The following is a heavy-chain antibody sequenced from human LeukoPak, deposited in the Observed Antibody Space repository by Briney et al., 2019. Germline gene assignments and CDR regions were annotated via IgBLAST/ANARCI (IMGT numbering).Heavy chain of an antibody. Sequence: SETLSLTCTVSGGSIRSYYWSWIRQPPGKGLEWIGYIYYSGSTNYNPSLKSRVTISVDTSKNQFSLKLSSVTAADTAVYFCARQPTVVTHDYWGQGTLVTVSS. V-gene: IGHV4-59*01. CDR1: GGSIRSYY. J-gene: IGHJ4*02. D-gene: IGHD4-23*01. CDR2: IYYSGST. CDR3: ARQPTVVTHDY.